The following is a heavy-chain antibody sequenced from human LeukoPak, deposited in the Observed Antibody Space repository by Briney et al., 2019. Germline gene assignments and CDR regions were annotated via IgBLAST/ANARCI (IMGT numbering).Heavy chain of an antibody. J-gene: IGHJ4*02. V-gene: IGHV4-4*02. CDR1: GGSISSSNW. CDR3: AKKKGSRWGFDS. D-gene: IGHD6-13*01. Sequence: SETLSLTCAVSGGSISSSNWWSWVRQPPGKGLEWIGEIYHSGSTNYNPFLKSRVTISVDKSKNQFSLKLSSVTAADTAVYYCAKKKGSRWGFDSWGQGTLVTVSS. CDR2: IYHSGST.